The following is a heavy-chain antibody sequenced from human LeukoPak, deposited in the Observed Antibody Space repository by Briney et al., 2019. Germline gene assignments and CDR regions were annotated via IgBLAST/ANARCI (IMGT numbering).Heavy chain of an antibody. V-gene: IGHV3-53*01. Sequence: GGSLRLSCALSGLTVNDNYMSWVRQAPGKGLEWVSLIFPDGQTYYADFVQGRFSISRDMSRNSLFLDMSSLRAEDTAVFFCARANPVYGDFDYWGQGTLVAVSS. CDR2: IFPDGQT. CDR3: ARANPVYGDFDY. D-gene: IGHD4-17*01. J-gene: IGHJ4*02. CDR1: GLTVNDNY.